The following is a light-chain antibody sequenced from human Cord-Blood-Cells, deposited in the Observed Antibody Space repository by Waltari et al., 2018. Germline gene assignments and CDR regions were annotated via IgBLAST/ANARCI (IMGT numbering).Light chain of an antibody. CDR3: SSYTSSSTWV. J-gene: IGLJ3*02. Sequence: QSALPPPASVSGSPGQSITISCTGTSSDVGGYNYVYWYQQHPGKAPKLMIYDVSNRPSGVSNRFSGSKSGNTASLTISGLQAEDEADYYCSSYTSSSTWVFGGGTKLTVL. CDR2: DVS. CDR1: SSDVGGYNY. V-gene: IGLV2-14*01.